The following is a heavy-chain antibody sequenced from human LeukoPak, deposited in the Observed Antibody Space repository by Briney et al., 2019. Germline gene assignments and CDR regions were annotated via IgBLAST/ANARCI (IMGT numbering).Heavy chain of an antibody. D-gene: IGHD1-1*01. Sequence: GGSLRLSCAASGFIFRNYGVYWVRQAPGKGLEWVAFIRYDGNNKYYADSVKGRLTISRDNSKNTLFLQMNGLRAEDTAMYYCGKDRGGSNWHGMHYWGQGTPVTVSS. V-gene: IGHV3-30*02. CDR3: GKDRGGSNWHGMHY. CDR2: IRYDGNNK. J-gene: IGHJ4*02. CDR1: GFIFRNYG.